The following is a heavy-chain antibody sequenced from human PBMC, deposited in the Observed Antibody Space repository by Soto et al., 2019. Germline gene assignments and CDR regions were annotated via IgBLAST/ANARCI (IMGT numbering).Heavy chain of an antibody. CDR2: ISSSSSSYI. CDR1: GFTFSSYS. V-gene: IGHV3-21*01. D-gene: IGHD1-7*01. J-gene: IGHJ5*02. Sequence: PGGSLRLSCAASGFTFSSYSMNWVRQAPGKGLEWVSSISSSSSSYIYYADSVKGRFTISRDNARNSLYLQMNSLRAEDTAVYYCARDLDLGPGTNWFDPWGQGTLVTVS. CDR3: ARDLDLGPGTNWFDP.